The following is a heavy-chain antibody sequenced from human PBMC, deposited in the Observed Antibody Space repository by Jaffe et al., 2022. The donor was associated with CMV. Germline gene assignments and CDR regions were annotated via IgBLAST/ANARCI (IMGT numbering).Heavy chain of an antibody. CDR1: GGTFSSYA. CDR3: ARDPNHDYGDYTDA. CDR2: IIPILGIA. V-gene: IGHV1-69*09. D-gene: IGHD4-17*01. J-gene: IGHJ3*01. Sequence: QVQLVQSGAEVKKPGSSVKVSCKASGGTFSSYAISWVRQAPGQGLEWMGRIIPILGIANYAQKFQGRVTITADKSTSTAYMELSSLRSEDTAVYYCARDPNHDYGDYTDAWGQGTMVTVSS.